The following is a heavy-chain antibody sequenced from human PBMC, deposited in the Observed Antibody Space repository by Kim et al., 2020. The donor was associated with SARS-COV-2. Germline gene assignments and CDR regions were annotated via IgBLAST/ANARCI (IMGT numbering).Heavy chain of an antibody. V-gene: IGHV4-4*02. Sequence: SETLPLTCPVSGGPISSSNWWNLVRQPPGMGLVWIGETHHSRHSSSSPSLQSGVTISIDNSKNQFFLNLPSVTAADTAVYYCARYPVDRDSSWFDSWGQG. J-gene: IGHJ5*02. CDR3: ARYPVDRDSSWFDS. CDR1: GGPISSSNW. CDR2: THHSRHS.